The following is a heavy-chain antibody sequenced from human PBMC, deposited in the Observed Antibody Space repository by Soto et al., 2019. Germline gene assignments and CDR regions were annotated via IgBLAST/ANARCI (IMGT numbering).Heavy chain of an antibody. CDR2: IYWDGDK. D-gene: IGHD2-2*01. CDR3: AHSIYFTPSRYFDP. J-gene: IGHJ5*02. Sequence: QITLKESGPTLVKPTQTLTLTCTFSGFSLTTSGVGVGWIRQPPGKALEWLALIYWDGDKRYSPSLKSRLTITKATSKNQVVLTMTNLDPVDTATYYCAHSIYFTPSRYFDPWGQGILVTVSS. V-gene: IGHV2-5*02. CDR1: GFSLTTSGVG.